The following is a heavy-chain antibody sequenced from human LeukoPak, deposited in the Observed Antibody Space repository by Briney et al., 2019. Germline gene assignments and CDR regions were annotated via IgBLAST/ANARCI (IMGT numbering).Heavy chain of an antibody. V-gene: IGHV3-7*01. Sequence: GGSLRLSCAASGFTFSRYWMSWVRQAPGKGLEWVANIKEDGSEKYYVDSVKGRFTISRDNAKNSLYLQMNSLRAEDTAVYYCARGGDSSGYYYEFDYWGQGTLVTVSS. J-gene: IGHJ4*02. D-gene: IGHD3-22*01. CDR2: IKEDGSEK. CDR1: GFTFSRYW. CDR3: ARGGDSSGYYYEFDY.